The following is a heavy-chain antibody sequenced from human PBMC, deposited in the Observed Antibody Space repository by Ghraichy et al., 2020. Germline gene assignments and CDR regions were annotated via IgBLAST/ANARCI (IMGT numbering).Heavy chain of an antibody. CDR3: AHKGSSWYSGRHFYWFDP. Sequence: SGPTLVKPTQTLTLTCTFSGFSLSTSGVGVGWIRQPPGKALEWLALIYWDDDKRYSPSLKSRLTITKDTSKNQVVLTMTNMDPVDTATYYCAHKGSSWYSGRHFYWFDPWGQGTLVTVSS. D-gene: IGHD6-13*01. V-gene: IGHV2-5*02. J-gene: IGHJ5*02. CDR1: GFSLSTSGVG. CDR2: IYWDDDK.